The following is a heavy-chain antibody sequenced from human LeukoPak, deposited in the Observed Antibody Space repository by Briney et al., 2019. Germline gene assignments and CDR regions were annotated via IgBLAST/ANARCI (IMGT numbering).Heavy chain of an antibody. J-gene: IGHJ4*02. CDR3: AKDVRGDY. V-gene: IGHV3-23*01. CDR1: GITLSNYA. D-gene: IGHD1-26*01. Sequence: GGSLRLSCAVSGITLSNYAMSWVRQAPGKGLEWVSAISGSGGSTYYADSVKGRFTISRDNSKNTLYLQMNSLRAEDTAVYYCAKDVRGDYWGQGTLVTVSS. CDR2: ISGSGGST.